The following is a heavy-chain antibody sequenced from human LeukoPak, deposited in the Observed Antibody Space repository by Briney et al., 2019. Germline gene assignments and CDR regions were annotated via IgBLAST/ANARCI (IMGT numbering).Heavy chain of an antibody. CDR2: ISAGNGDA. Sequence: ASVKVSCKASGYTFTTYAIHWVRQAPGRSLEWMGRISAGNGDAKYSQNFHDRITITRDTSASTVYMGLTSLRSEDTAVYYCGKSAPSGFDPWGQGTLVTVSS. CDR1: GYTFTTYA. V-gene: IGHV1-3*01. CDR3: GKSAPSGFDP. J-gene: IGHJ5*02.